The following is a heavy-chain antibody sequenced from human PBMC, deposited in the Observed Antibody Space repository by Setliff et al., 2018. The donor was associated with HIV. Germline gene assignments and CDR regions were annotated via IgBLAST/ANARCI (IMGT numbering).Heavy chain of an antibody. D-gene: IGHD2-21*02. Sequence: ASVKVSCKASGYTFTEYYIHWVRQAPGQGLEWMGWIYPNTGGTNYAQKFQGRVTMTRDTSISTAYMELSRLRSDDTALYYCARSTAADWGQGTMVTVSS. V-gene: IGHV1-2*02. CDR2: IYPNTGGT. J-gene: IGHJ4*02. CDR1: GYTFTEYY. CDR3: ARSTAAD.